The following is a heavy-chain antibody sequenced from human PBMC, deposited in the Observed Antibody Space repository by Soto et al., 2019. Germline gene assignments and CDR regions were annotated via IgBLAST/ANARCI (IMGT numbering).Heavy chain of an antibody. CDR2: INSDGGST. CDR1: GFTFGSYW. CDR3: ASSQWLVPGY. J-gene: IGHJ4*02. V-gene: IGHV3-74*01. D-gene: IGHD6-19*01. Sequence: EVQLVESGGGLVQPGGSLRLSCAASGFTFGSYWMHWVRQAPGKGLVWVSRINSDGGSTTYADSVKGRFTISRDNAKNTLYLQMNSLRAEDTAVYYCASSQWLVPGYWGQGTLVTVSS.